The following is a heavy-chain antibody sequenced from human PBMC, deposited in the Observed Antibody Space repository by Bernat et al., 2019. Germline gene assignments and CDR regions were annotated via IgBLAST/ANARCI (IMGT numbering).Heavy chain of an antibody. CDR2: IYYRGSA. CDR1: GDYISRGGYY. Sequence: QLQLQESGPGLVKPSQTLSLTCTVSGDYISRGGYYWSWIRQHPGKGLEWIGHIYYRGSASYTPSLESRVTMSVDTSKNQFSLKVNSVTAADTAVYYCARLLWSGYVYFDSWGQGTLVTVSS. CDR3: ARLLWSGYVYFDS. D-gene: IGHD3-3*01. V-gene: IGHV4-31*03. J-gene: IGHJ4*02.